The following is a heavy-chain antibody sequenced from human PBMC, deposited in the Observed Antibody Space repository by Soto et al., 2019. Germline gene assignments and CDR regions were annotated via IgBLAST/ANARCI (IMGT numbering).Heavy chain of an antibody. V-gene: IGHV4-39*01. CDR1: GGSISSSSYY. CDR2: IYYSGST. CDR3: ARLGDYYQAFDY. Sequence: PSETLSLTCTVSGGSISSSSYYWGWIRQPPGKGLEWIGSIYYSGSTYYNPSLRSRVTISVDTSKNQFSLKLSSVTAADTAVYYCARLGDYYQAFDYWGQGTLVTVS. D-gene: IGHD3-22*01. J-gene: IGHJ4*01.